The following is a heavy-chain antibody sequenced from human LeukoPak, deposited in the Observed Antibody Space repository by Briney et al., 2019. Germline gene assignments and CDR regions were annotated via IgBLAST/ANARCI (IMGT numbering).Heavy chain of an antibody. D-gene: IGHD5-18*01. CDR2: INHSGST. CDR1: GGSFSDYY. CDR3: ARGGLVGYSYGFDY. J-gene: IGHJ4*02. V-gene: IGHV4-34*01. Sequence: PSETLSLTCAVYGGSFSDYYWSWIRQPPGKGLEWIGEINHSGSTNYNPSLKSRVTISVDTSKNQFSLKLSSVTAADTAVYYCARGGLVGYSYGFDYWGQGTLVTVSS.